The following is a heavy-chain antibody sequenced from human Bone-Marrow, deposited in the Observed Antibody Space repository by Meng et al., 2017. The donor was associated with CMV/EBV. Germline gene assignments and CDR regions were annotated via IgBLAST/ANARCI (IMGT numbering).Heavy chain of an antibody. D-gene: IGHD3-10*01. Sequence: SETLSLTCAVYGGSFSGYYWSWIRQPPGKGLEWIGEINHSGSTNYNPSLKSRVTISVDTSKNQFSLKLSSVSAADTAVYYCARGLTMVRGITRFDPWGQGTLVTVSS. V-gene: IGHV4-34*01. CDR1: GGSFSGYY. CDR3: ARGLTMVRGITRFDP. J-gene: IGHJ5*02. CDR2: INHSGST.